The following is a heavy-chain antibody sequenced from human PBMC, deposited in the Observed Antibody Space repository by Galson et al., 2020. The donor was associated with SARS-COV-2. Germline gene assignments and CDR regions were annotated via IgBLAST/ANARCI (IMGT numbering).Heavy chain of an antibody. V-gene: IGHV3-33*01. CDR1: GFTFSSYG. J-gene: IGHJ4*02. CDR2: IWDDGSNK. D-gene: IGHD2-2*01. Sequence: SCAASGFTFSSYGMQWVRQAPGKGLEWVAIIWDDGSNKYYEDSVKGRFTISRDNSKNTMYLQMNSLRDEDTAVYYCTRGYQQLNYWGQGTLVTVSS. CDR3: TRGYQQLNY.